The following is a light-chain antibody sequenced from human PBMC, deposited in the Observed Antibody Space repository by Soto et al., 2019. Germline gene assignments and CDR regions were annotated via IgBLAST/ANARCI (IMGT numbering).Light chain of an antibody. J-gene: IGKJ1*01. V-gene: IGKV2-30*02. CDR2: KVS. Sequence: DVGVTPYPLSLPVTLGQAASLSPRSIHRLVHSDGNTYLSWFHQRPGHSPRRLIHKVSNRDSGVPDRFSGSGSGTDFTLKISRVEAEDVGVYYCMQGTHWPRTFGQGTKVDI. CDR1: HRLVHSDGNTY. CDR3: MQGTHWPRT.